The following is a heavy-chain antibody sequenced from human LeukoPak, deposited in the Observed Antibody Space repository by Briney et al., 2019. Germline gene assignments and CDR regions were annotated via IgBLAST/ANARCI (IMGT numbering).Heavy chain of an antibody. CDR1: GAAISTYF. V-gene: IGHV4-59*01. D-gene: IGHD3-3*01. J-gene: IGHJ5*02. CDR3: AGDFWSGSVGFDP. Sequence: SETLSLTCTVSGAAISTYFWSWIRQSPGKGLEWIGYIYSSGSTTYNPSLMSRVTILVEASNNQFALTLRSLTAADTAVYYYAGDFWSGSVGFDPWGQGPLVTVSS. CDR2: IYSSGST.